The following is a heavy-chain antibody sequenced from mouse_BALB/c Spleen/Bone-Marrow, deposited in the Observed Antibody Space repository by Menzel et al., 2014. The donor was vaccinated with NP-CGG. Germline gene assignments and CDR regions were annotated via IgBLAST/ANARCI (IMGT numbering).Heavy chain of an antibody. CDR3: ARGNGFEGFAC. V-gene: IGHV5-6-5*01. Sequence: DVQLVESGGGLVKPGGSLKLSCAASGFTFSSYAMSWVRQTPEKRLEWVASISSDGSTYYPDSVKGRFTISRDNARNILYLQMSSLRSEDTAMYYCARGNGFEGFACWGQGTLVTVSA. D-gene: IGHD1-2*01. J-gene: IGHJ3*01. CDR1: GFTFSSYA. CDR2: ISSDGST.